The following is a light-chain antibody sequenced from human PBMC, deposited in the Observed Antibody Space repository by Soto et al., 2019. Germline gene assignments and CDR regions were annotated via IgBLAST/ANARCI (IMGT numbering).Light chain of an antibody. CDR2: AAS. CDR1: QSISNY. J-gene: IGKJ1*01. Sequence: DIQMTQSPSSLSASVGDRVTITCRASQSISNYLNWYQQKPGKAPKLLIFAASSLQFGVPSRFSGSGSGTDFTLTISSLQPEDFATYYCQQSYSTPQTFGQGTRVELK. V-gene: IGKV1-39*01. CDR3: QQSYSTPQT.